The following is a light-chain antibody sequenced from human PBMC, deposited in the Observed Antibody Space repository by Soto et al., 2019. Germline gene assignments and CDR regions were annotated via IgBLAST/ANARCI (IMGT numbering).Light chain of an antibody. Sequence: DIQRTQSPSSLSASVRDKVTITCRASQSISNYLNWYQQTPGTAPKLLIHAASNLQSGVPSRFSGNGSETDFTLTISSLQPEDFATYYCQQSYNTPFTFGPGTRVDLK. CDR3: QQSYNTPFT. CDR2: AAS. V-gene: IGKV1-39*01. J-gene: IGKJ3*01. CDR1: QSISNY.